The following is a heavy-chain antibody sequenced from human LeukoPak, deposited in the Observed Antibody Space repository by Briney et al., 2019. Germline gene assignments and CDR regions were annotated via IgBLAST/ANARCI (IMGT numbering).Heavy chain of an antibody. V-gene: IGHV4-39*01. J-gene: IGHJ2*01. CDR1: GGSISSSSYY. CDR3: ARQGRYYGSEGREWYFDL. D-gene: IGHD3-10*01. CDR2: IYYSGST. Sequence: NTSETLSLTCTVSGGSISSSSYYWGWIRQPPGKGLEWIGSIYYSGSTYYNPSLKSRVTISVDTSKNQFSLKLSSVTAADTAVYYCARQGRYYGSEGREWYFDLWGRGTLVTVSS.